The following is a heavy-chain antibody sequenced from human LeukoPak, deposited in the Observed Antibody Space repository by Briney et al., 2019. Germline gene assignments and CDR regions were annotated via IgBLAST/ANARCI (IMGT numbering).Heavy chain of an antibody. CDR3: ARRARLGSDYGDYFDY. V-gene: IGHV4-59*08. Sequence: SETLSLTCTVSGGSISSYYWSWIRQPPGKGLEWIGYISYSGSTTYNPSLKSRVAISADTSKNQFSLKLSSVTAADTAVYYCARRARLGSDYGDYFDYWGQGTLLTVSS. J-gene: IGHJ4*02. CDR1: GGSISSYY. D-gene: IGHD4-17*01. CDR2: ISYSGST.